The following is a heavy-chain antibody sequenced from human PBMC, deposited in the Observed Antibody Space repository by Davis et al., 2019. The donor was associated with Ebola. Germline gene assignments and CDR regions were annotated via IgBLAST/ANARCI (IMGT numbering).Heavy chain of an antibody. CDR2: FVGSGGT. CDR1: GFTFSSYA. V-gene: IGHV3-23*01. Sequence: GESLKISCAASGFTFSSYAMSWVRQAPGKGLEWVSSFVGSGGTYYADSVKGRFTISRDNAKNSLFLQMNSLRVEDTALYYCASGDGRGRSYDMDVWGQGTTVTVSS. CDR3: ASGDGRGRSYDMDV. J-gene: IGHJ6*02. D-gene: IGHD3/OR15-3a*01.